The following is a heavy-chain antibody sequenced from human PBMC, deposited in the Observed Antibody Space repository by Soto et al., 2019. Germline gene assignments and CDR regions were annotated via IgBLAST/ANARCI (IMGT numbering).Heavy chain of an antibody. CDR2: IYYSGST. Sequence: SETLSLTCTVSGGSISSYYWSWIRQPPGKGLEWIGYIYYSGSTNYNPSLKSRVTISVDTSKNQFSLKLSSVTAADTAVYYCAAGGTTYDFSFDYWGQGTLVTVSS. CDR3: AAGGTTYDFSFDY. J-gene: IGHJ4*02. CDR1: GGSISSYY. D-gene: IGHD3-3*01. V-gene: IGHV4-59*01.